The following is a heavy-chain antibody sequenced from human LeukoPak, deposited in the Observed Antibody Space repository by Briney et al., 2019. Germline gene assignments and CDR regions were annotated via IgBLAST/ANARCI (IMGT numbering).Heavy chain of an antibody. CDR3: SKGDDRYGFDY. D-gene: IGHD5-18*01. V-gene: IGHV3-43*01. CDR2: ITWDGQNI. Sequence: PGGSLRLSCAASGFTFEDFTMHWVRQAPGKALEWVSLITWDGQNIEYQDSVKGRFTISRDNSENSLYLRMKSLKTEDTALYFCSKGDDRYGFDYWGQGTLVTVSS. J-gene: IGHJ4*02. CDR1: GFTFEDFT.